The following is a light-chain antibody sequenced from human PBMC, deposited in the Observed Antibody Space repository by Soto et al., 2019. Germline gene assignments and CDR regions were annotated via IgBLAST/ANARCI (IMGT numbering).Light chain of an antibody. CDR1: QTISDY. CDR2: AAS. V-gene: IGKV1-39*01. J-gene: IGKJ5*01. Sequence: DIQMTQSPSSLSGSVGDRVTITCRTSQTISDYLNWYQHKPGKAPKLLISAASSLQSGVPSRFSGSGSGTDFTLTISSLQSEDFAVYYCQQYTQWTITFGQGTRMEI. CDR3: QQYTQWTIT.